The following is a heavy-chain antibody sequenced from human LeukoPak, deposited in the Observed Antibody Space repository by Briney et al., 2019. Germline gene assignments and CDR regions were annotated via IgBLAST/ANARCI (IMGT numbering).Heavy chain of an antibody. Sequence: GASVKVSCKASGYTFTSYGISWVRQAPGQGLEWMGWISAYNGNTNYAQKLQGRVTMTTDTSTSTAYMELRSLRSDDTAVYYCARDREGITIFGVVIFDYWGQGTLVTVSS. D-gene: IGHD3-3*01. CDR3: ARDREGITIFGVVIFDY. CDR1: GYTFTSYG. J-gene: IGHJ4*02. V-gene: IGHV1-18*01. CDR2: ISAYNGNT.